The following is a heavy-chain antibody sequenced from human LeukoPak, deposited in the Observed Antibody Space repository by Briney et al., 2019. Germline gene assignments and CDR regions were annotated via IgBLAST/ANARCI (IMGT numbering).Heavy chain of an antibody. CDR1: GGSISIYY. Sequence: SETLSLTCTVSGGSISIYYWSWIRQPAGKGLEWIGRIDTSGITNYNPSLKSRVSMSVDTSKDQFSLRLSSVTAADTAVYYCARVGDYALKDWGQGTLVTVSS. J-gene: IGHJ4*02. CDR2: IDTSGIT. CDR3: ARVGDYALKD. V-gene: IGHV4-4*07. D-gene: IGHD3-16*01.